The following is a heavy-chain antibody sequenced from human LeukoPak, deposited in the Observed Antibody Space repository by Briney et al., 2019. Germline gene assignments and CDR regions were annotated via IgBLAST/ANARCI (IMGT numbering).Heavy chain of an antibody. CDR2: INPNSGGT. J-gene: IGHJ4*02. CDR3: ARAGHYGEWLVLDY. CDR1: GYTFTGYY. V-gene: IGHV1-2*06. Sequence: ASVKVSCKASGYTFTGYYMHWVRQAPGQGLEWMGRINPNSGGTNYAQKFQGRVTMTRDTSISTAYMELSGLRSDDTAVYYCARAGHYGEWLVLDYWGQGTLVTVSS. D-gene: IGHD6-19*01.